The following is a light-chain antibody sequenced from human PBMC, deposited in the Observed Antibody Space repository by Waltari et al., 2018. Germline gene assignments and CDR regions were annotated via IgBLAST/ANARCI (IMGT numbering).Light chain of an antibody. CDR3: STWDISLNSHV. J-gene: IGLJ1*01. CDR1: SNNVGNQG. CDR2: RNN. V-gene: IGLV10-54*04. Sequence: QAGLTQPPSVSKGLRQTATLTCTGNSNNVGNQGAAWLQQHQGCPPKLLSYRNNNRPSGISERFSASRSGNTASLTITGLQPEDEADYYCSTWDISLNSHVFGTGTKVTVL.